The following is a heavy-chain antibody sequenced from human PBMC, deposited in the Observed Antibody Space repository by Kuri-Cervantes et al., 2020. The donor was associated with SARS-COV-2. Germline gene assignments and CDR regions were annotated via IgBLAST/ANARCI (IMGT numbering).Heavy chain of an antibody. Sequence: SETLSLTCAVSGGSLTITNWWSWVRQPPGKGLEWIGEIHHSGDTSYNSSLKSRVTISLDKSKNQFSLKLNSVTAADMAVYYCANLGPGGHAYSFLDYWGQGTLVTVSS. CDR2: IHHSGDT. CDR1: GGSLTITNW. V-gene: IGHV4-4*02. D-gene: IGHD4-11*01. CDR3: ANLGPGGHAYSFLDY. J-gene: IGHJ4*02.